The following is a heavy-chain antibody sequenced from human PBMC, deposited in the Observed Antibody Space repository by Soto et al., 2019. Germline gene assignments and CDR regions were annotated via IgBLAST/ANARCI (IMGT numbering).Heavy chain of an antibody. CDR3: ARDRPWAATGQYDY. V-gene: IGHV3-53*01. D-gene: IGHD6-13*01. J-gene: IGHJ4*02. Sequence: PVGSLRLSCAASGFTVSYKNMSWVRQAPGKGLEWVSVIYTPGSTYYADSVKGRFTISRDNSKNTLYLQMNSLRAEDTAVYYCARDRPWAATGQYDYWGQGTLVTVSS. CDR1: GFTVSYKN. CDR2: IYTPGST.